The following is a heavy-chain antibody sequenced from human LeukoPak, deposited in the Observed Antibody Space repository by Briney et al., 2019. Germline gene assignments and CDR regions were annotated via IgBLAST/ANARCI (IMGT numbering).Heavy chain of an antibody. CDR2: IYPDDSDT. Sequence: GESLKISCKASGYNFTTYWIAWVRQMPGKGLECMGIIYPDDSDTRYSPSFQGQVSISADKSINTAYLQWSSLKAPDTAMYYCASRPAGAAGLFFDYWGQGALVTVSS. V-gene: IGHV5-51*01. J-gene: IGHJ4*02. CDR3: ASRPAGAAGLFFDY. CDR1: GYNFTTYW. D-gene: IGHD6-19*01.